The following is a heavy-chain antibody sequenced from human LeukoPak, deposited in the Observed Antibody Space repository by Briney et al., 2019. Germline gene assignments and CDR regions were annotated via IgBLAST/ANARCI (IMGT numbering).Heavy chain of an antibody. CDR1: GFTFSSYG. CDR3: AKDDHILTGYYFRAPRFDY. CDR2: ISGSGGST. J-gene: IGHJ4*02. Sequence: GGSLRLSCAASGFTFSSYGMHWVRQAPGKGLEWVSAISGSGGSTYYADSVKGRFTISRDNSKNTLYLQMNSLRAEDTAVYYCAKDDHILTGYYFRAPRFDYWGQGTLVTVSS. V-gene: IGHV3-23*01. D-gene: IGHD3-9*01.